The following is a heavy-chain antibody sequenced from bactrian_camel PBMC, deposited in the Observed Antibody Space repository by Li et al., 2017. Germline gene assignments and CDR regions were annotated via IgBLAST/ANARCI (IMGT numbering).Heavy chain of an antibody. CDR1: PRAYGTYC. Sequence: VQLVESGGASVQAGGSLRLSCEWYPRAYGTYCMGWFRQAPGKEREGVATIDSERVTNYADPVKDRFTISRDNAKKTLYLQMNSLEPEDTGMYYCAAMTPETVAPDRVPGFGFLEGRGTQVTVS. CDR2: IDSERVT. D-gene: IGHD5*01. V-gene: IGHV3S55*01. J-gene: IGHJ4*01.